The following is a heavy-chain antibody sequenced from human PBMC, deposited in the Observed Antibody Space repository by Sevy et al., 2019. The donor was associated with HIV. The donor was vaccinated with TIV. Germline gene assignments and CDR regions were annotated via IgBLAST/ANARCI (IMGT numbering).Heavy chain of an antibody. CDR2: ISYDGSNK. CDR1: GFTFSSYA. V-gene: IGHV3-30-3*01. Sequence: GGSLRLSCAASGFTFSSYAMHWVRQAPGKGLEWVAVISYDGSNKYYADSVKGRFTISRDNSKNTLYLQMNSLRAEDTAVYYCARDHDFWSGYLADYYYYYGMDVWGQGTTVPVSS. J-gene: IGHJ6*02. CDR3: ARDHDFWSGYLADYYYYYGMDV. D-gene: IGHD3-3*01.